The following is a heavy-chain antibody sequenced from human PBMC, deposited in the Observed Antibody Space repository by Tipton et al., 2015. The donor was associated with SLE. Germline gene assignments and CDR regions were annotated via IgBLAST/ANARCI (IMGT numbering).Heavy chain of an antibody. CDR2: VHHSGTT. CDR1: DGSIGYHY. J-gene: IGHJ5*01. CDR3: ARGGRTVTKNWFDS. V-gene: IGHV4-59*11. Sequence: TLSLTCTVSDGSIGYHYWSWIRQSPGKGLEWIGFVHHSGTTVSSPSLKSRATISVDTSKNQFSLKLSSVSAADTALYYCARGGRTVTKNWFDSWGQGTLVTVSS. D-gene: IGHD4-17*01.